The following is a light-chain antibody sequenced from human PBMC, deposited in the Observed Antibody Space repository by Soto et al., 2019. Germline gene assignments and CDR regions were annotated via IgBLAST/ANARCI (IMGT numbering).Light chain of an antibody. CDR1: QSISSY. CDR3: LHTYNAPRT. J-gene: IGKJ4*01. Sequence: DIQMTQSPSSLSASVGDRVIITCRASQSISSYLNWYQQKPGKAPKLLIYGASRLQSGVPLRFSGSGSGTDFTLTISSLQPEDFATYYCLHTYNAPRTFGGGTKVEIK. CDR2: GAS. V-gene: IGKV1-39*01.